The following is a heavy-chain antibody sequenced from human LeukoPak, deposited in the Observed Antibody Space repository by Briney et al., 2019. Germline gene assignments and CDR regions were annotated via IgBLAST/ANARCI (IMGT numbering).Heavy chain of an antibody. J-gene: IGHJ6*02. V-gene: IGHV3-30-3*01. CDR2: ISYDGSNK. Sequence: GGSLRLSCAASRFTFSNYAMYWVRQAPGKGLEWVAVISYDGSNKYYADSVKGRFTISRDNSKNTLYLQMNSLRAEDTAVYYCASTPRGYYYYGMDVWGQGTTVTVSS. D-gene: IGHD3-10*01. CDR3: ASTPRGYYYYGMDV. CDR1: RFTFSNYA.